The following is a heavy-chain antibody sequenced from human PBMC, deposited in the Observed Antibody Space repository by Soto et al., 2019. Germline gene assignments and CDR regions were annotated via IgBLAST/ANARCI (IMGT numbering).Heavy chain of an antibody. CDR1: GYSFTNYW. CDR3: VRRRSMAAAGTVYKWFDP. D-gene: IGHD6-13*01. V-gene: IGHV5-51*01. CDR2: IYPGDSDT. J-gene: IGHJ5*02. Sequence: GESLKISCKGSGYSFTNYWIGWVRQMPGKGLEWMGIIYPGDSDTRYSPSFQGQVTISADKSISTAYLQWSSLKASDTAMYYCVRRRSMAAAGTVYKWFDPWGQGTLVTVS.